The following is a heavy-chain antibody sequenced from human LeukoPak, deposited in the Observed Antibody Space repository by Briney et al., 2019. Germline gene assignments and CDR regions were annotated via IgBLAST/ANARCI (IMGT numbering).Heavy chain of an antibody. J-gene: IGHJ6*03. CDR1: GFTFSNYA. Sequence: GGSLRLSCAASGFTFSNYAMHWVRQAPGKGLEWVAVLSYDGSNKYYADSVKGRFTISRDNSKSTLYLQMNSLRAEDTATYYCARGTIVGVVVKGHMDVWGKGTTVTVSS. CDR3: ARGTIVGVVVKGHMDV. V-gene: IGHV3-30*04. D-gene: IGHD3-3*01. CDR2: LSYDGSNK.